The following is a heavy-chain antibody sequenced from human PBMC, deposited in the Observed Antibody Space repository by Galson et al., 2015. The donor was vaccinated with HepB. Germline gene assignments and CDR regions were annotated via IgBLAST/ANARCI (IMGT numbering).Heavy chain of an antibody. Sequence: SLRVSCVASGFKFSSYSMNWVRQAPGKGLEWVSYISSRSSTIYYADSVKGRFTISRDNAKNSLYLQMNSLRAEDTAVYYCARDSVHSSSWYNNWFDPWGQGTLVTVSS. CDR1: GFKFSSYS. D-gene: IGHD6-13*01. J-gene: IGHJ5*02. CDR3: ARDSVHSSSWYNNWFDP. V-gene: IGHV3-48*01. CDR2: ISSRSSTI.